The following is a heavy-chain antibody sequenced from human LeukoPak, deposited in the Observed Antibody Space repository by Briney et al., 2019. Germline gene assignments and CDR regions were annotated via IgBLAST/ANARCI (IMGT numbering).Heavy chain of an antibody. CDR3: ASDRSSGRYYYDSSGLLY. J-gene: IGHJ4*02. V-gene: IGHV3-11*04. D-gene: IGHD3-22*01. CDR2: ISSSGDTI. CDR1: GFIFSGYY. Sequence: GGSLRLSCAASGFIFSGYYMNWIRQAPGKGLEWISYISSSGDTIYYADSVQGRFTISRDNVRNSVYLQLNSLRAEDTAAYYCASDRSSGRYYYDSSGLLYWGQGTLVTVSS.